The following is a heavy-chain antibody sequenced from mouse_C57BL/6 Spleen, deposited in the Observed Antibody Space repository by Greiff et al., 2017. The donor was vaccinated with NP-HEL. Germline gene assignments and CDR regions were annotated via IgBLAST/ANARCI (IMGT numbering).Heavy chain of an antibody. CDR3: ARGGGKPWYFDV. D-gene: IGHD1-1*02. Sequence: QVQLKESGPELVKPGASVKISCKASGYAFSSSWMNWVKQRPGKGLEWIGRIYPGDGDTNYNGKFKGKATLTADKSSSTAYMQLSSLTSEDSAVYFCARGGGKPWYFDVWGTGTTVTVSS. CDR2: IYPGDGDT. J-gene: IGHJ1*03. CDR1: GYAFSSSW. V-gene: IGHV1-82*01.